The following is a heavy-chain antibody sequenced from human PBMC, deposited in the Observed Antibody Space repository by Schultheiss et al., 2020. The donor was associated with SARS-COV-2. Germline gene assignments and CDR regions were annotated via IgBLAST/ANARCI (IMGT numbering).Heavy chain of an antibody. CDR1: GFTVSSNY. CDR2: IYSGGST. V-gene: IGHV3-53*01. CDR3: AKDPWRGPTTVVTPFDY. J-gene: IGHJ4*02. D-gene: IGHD4-23*01. Sequence: GGSLRLSCAASGFTVSSNYMSWVRQAPGKGLEWVSVIYSGGSTYYADSVKGRFTISRDNSKNTLYLQMNSLRAEDTAVYYCAKDPWRGPTTVVTPFDYWGQGTLVTVSS.